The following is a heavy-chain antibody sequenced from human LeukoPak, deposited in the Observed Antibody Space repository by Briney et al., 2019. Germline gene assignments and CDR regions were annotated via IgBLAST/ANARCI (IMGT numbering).Heavy chain of an antibody. J-gene: IGHJ4*02. CDR2: IWYDGSNK. D-gene: IGHD3-10*01. CDR1: GVTLSSYA. Sequence: GGSLRLSCAASGVTLSSYAIHWVRQAPGKGLEWVAVIWYDGSNKYYADSVKGRFTISRDNSKNTLYLQMNSLRAEDTAVYYCARDSRGYYGSGSYFSYYFDYWGQGTLVTVSS. V-gene: IGHV3-33*08. CDR3: ARDSRGYYGSGSYFSYYFDY.